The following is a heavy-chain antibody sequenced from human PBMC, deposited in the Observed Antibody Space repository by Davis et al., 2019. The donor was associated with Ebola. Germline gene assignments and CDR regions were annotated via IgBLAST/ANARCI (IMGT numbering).Heavy chain of an antibody. V-gene: IGHV4-39*01. CDR1: GGPLSSSSYY. J-gene: IGHJ6*02. D-gene: IGHD5-18*01. CDR3: ARGHSYGSMVYGMDV. CDR2: IYSSGNT. Sequence: SETLSLTCTVPGGPLSSSSYYWGWIRQPPGKGLEWIWNIYSSGNTYYNPTLTSRVTISADTSKNQFSLKLSSVTAADTAMYYCARGHSYGSMVYGMDVWGQGTTVTVSS.